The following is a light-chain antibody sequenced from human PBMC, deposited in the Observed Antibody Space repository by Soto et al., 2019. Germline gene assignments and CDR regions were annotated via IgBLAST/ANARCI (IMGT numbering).Light chain of an antibody. CDR2: GAS. J-gene: IGKJ2*01. CDR1: QSVSSSY. CDR3: QQYNNWPYT. Sequence: EIVLTQSPGTLSLSPGERATLSCRASQSVSSSYLAWYQQKPGQAPRLLIYGASSRATGIPDRFSGSGSGTDFTLTISRLEPEDFAVYYCQQYNNWPYTFGQGTKVDI. V-gene: IGKV3-20*01.